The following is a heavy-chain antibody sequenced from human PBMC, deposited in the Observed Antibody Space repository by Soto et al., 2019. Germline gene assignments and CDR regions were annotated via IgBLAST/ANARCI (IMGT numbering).Heavy chain of an antibody. CDR3: TRVLGGWWSGGSSPEGGVY. D-gene: IGHD2-15*01. CDR1: GFTLSHHY. J-gene: IGHJ4*02. V-gene: IGHV3-72*01. CDR2: TRNEANSYTT. Sequence: PGGSLRLSCAASGFTLSHHYMDWVRQAPGKGLEWVGRTRNEANSYTTEYAASVRGRFTISRDDSNNSLFLQMNSLKTEDTAVYYCTRVLGGWWSGGSSPEGGVYWGQGTLVTVSS.